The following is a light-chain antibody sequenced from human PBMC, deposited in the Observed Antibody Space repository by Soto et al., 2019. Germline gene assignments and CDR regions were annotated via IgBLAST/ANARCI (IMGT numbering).Light chain of an antibody. CDR1: QSISSW. V-gene: IGKV1-5*01. CDR3: QQYNSHWT. J-gene: IGKJ1*01. Sequence: DIQMTQYPSTLSASVGDRVTITCRASQSISSWLAWYQQKPGKEPKLLIYDASSLKSGVPSRLSGSGSGTAFTLTISSLTPDDSATYYCQQYNSHWTFGHGTKVDIK. CDR2: DAS.